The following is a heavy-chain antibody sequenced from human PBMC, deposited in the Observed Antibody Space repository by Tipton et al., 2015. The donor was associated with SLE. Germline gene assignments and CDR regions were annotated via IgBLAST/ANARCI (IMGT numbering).Heavy chain of an antibody. CDR3: ATELFRGYTSGWGPDY. V-gene: IGHV4-59*11. D-gene: IGHD6-19*01. CDR2: IYYTGNT. Sequence: TLSLTCSVSGGSMSYHYWSWIRQPPGKGLEWIGYIYYTGNTNYNPSLKSRVTMSVDTSKSQFSLKLTFVSAADTAIYYCATELFRGYTSGWGPDYWGQGTLVTVSS. CDR1: GGSMSYHY. J-gene: IGHJ4*02.